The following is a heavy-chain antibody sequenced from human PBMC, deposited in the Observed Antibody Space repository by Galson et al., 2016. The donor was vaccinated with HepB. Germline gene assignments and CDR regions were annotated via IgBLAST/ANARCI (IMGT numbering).Heavy chain of an antibody. CDR1: GYNFTTYW. Sequence: QSGAEVKKPGESLRISCKGSGYNFTTYWITWVRQMPGTGLEWMGRTDPRDPYTDYSPSFQGHVTMSTDKSMSTAYLQWISLKAADTAIYYCARNGALVALSSPLDSWGQGTLVTVSS. CDR3: ARNGALVALSSPLDS. V-gene: IGHV5-10-1*01. D-gene: IGHD3-16*02. J-gene: IGHJ4*02. CDR2: TDPRDPYT.